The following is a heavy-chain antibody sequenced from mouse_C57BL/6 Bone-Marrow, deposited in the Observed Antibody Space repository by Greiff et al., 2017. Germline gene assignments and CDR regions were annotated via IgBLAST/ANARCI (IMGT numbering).Heavy chain of an antibody. CDR3: ASNYPSWFAY. CDR2: IDPSDSYT. CDR1: GYTFTSYW. V-gene: IGHV1-59*01. Sequence: QVQLQQSGPELVKPGASVKLSCKASGYTFTSYWMHWVKQRPGQGLEWIGVIDPSDSYTNYNQKFKGKATLTVDTSSSTAYMQLSSLTSEDSAVYYCASNYPSWFAYWGQGTLVTVSA. J-gene: IGHJ3*01. D-gene: IGHD2-1*01.